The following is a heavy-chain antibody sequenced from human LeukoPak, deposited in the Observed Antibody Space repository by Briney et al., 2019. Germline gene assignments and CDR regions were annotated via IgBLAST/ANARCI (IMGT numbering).Heavy chain of an antibody. J-gene: IGHJ4*02. CDR3: ARGHDYSNS. CDR1: GASISSGSHY. CDR2: IYTSGST. D-gene: IGHD4-11*01. V-gene: IGHV4-61*02. Sequence: SQTLSLTCTVSGASISSGSHYWSWIRQPAGKGLEWIGRIYTSGSTNYNPSLKTRVTISVDTSKNQFSLKLSSVTAADTAVYYCARGHDYSNSWGQGTLVTVSS.